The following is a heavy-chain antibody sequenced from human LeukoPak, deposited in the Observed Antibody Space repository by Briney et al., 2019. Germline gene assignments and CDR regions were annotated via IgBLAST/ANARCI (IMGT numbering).Heavy chain of an antibody. D-gene: IGHD3-10*01. J-gene: IGHJ2*01. CDR2: IYYSGRT. CDR3: ARHGLWFGELFCWYFDL. V-gene: IGHV4-39*01. CDR1: VGSISSDSYY. Sequence: SETLSLTCTVSVGSISSDSYYWGWIRQPPGKGLEWIGSIYYSGRTYYNPSLKSRVTISVDTSKKQFSLKLSSVTAADTAVYYCARHGLWFGELFCWYFDLWGRGSLVTVSS.